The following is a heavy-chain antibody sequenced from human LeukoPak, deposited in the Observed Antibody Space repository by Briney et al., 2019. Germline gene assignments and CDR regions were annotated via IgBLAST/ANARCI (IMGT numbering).Heavy chain of an antibody. CDR3: AKDREGTIADYFDY. CDR1: GXTFSSYA. CDR2: ISGSGGST. Sequence: GGSLRLSCAASGXTFSSYAMSWVRQAPGKGLEWVSSISGSGGSTYYADSVKGRFTISRDNSKNTLYLQMNSLRGEDTAVYYCAKDREGTIADYFDYWGQGTLVTVSS. D-gene: IGHD1-7*01. J-gene: IGHJ4*02. V-gene: IGHV3-23*01.